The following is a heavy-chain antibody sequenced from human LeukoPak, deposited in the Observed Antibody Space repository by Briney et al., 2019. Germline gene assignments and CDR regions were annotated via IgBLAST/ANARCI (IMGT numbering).Heavy chain of an antibody. D-gene: IGHD2-8*01. CDR3: ARESMVGGALQD. J-gene: IGHJ4*02. CDR1: GFTLSSCS. Sequence: PGGSLRLSCAASGFTLSSCSMNWVRQAPGKGLEWVSSISRSSGYVFYADSMKGRFTVSRDNSKNSLYLQMNSLRAEDTAVYYCARESMVGGALQDWGQGALVTVSS. V-gene: IGHV3-21*01. CDR2: ISRSSGYV.